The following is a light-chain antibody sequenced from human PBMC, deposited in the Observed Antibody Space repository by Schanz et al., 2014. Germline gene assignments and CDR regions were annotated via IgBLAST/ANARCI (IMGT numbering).Light chain of an antibody. CDR2: DVT. Sequence: QSVLTQPASVSGSPGQSITISCTGTSSDVGGYNYVSWYQQHPGKAPKLMIYDVTNRPSGVPDRFSGSKSGNTAALAVSGLQAEDEADYYCSSYSGSNNLLFGGGTKLTVL. V-gene: IGLV2-8*01. CDR1: SSDVGGYNY. J-gene: IGLJ2*01. CDR3: SSYSGSNNLL.